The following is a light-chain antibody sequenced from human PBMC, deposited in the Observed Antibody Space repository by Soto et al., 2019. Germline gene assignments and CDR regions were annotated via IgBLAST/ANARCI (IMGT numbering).Light chain of an antibody. V-gene: IGLV2-14*01. CDR1: SSDVGGYNY. CDR3: SSYTSSSSVV. CDR2: EVS. J-gene: IGLJ2*01. Sequence: QSALTQPASVSGSPGQSITISCTGTSSDVGGYNYVSWYQQHPGKAPKLMIYEVSNRPSGVSNRFSGSKSGNTASLTISGLQAEEEADYYCSSYTSSSSVVFGGGTKLPVL.